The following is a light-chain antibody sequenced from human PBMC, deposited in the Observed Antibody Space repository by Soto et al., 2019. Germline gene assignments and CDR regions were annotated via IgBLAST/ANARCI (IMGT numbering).Light chain of an antibody. V-gene: IGLV1-40*01. CDR1: FSNIGAGYD. CDR3: QSYDSSLSGVL. Sequence: QPVLTQPPSVSGAPGQRVTISCTGSFSNIGAGYDVHWYQQLPGTAPKLLIYGNSNRPSGVPDRFSGSKSGTSASLAITGLQAEDEADDYCQSYDSSLSGVLFGGGTQLTVL. J-gene: IGLJ2*01. CDR2: GNS.